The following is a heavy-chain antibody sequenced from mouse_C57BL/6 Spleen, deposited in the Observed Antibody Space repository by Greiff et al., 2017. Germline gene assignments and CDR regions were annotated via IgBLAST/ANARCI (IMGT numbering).Heavy chain of an antibody. Sequence: VKLQESGPGLVAPSQSLSITCTVSGFSLTSYGVDWVRQSPGKGLEWLGVIWGVGSTNYNSALKSRLSISKDNSKSQVFLKMNSLQTDDTAMYYCARRAGTGNYYAMDYWGQGTSVTVSS. V-gene: IGHV2-6*01. J-gene: IGHJ4*01. CDR2: IWGVGST. CDR3: ARRAGTGNYYAMDY. D-gene: IGHD3-1*01. CDR1: GFSLTSYG.